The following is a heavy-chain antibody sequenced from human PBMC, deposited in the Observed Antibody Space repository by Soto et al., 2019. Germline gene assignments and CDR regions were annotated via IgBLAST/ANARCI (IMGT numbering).Heavy chain of an antibody. V-gene: IGHV4-59*08. D-gene: IGHD3-10*01. CDR2: IYYSGST. Sequence: PSETLSLTCTVYGGSISSYYWSWIRQPPGKGQEWIGYIYYSGSTNYNPSLKSRVTISVDTSKNQFSLKLSSVTAADLAVYYCAIHSTLCFGELFSYYYYYGMDVWGQGTTVTVSS. CDR3: AIHSTLCFGELFSYYYYYGMDV. CDR1: GGSISSYY. J-gene: IGHJ6*02.